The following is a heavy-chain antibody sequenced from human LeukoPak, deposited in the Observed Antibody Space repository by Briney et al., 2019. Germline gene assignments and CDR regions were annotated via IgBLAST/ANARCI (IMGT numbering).Heavy chain of an antibody. Sequence: PGGSLRLPCAASGFTVSSNYMSWVRQAPGKGLEWVSIIYSGGNTYYADSVKGRFTISRDNSKNTLYLQVNSLRAEDTAVYYCARSPYYYDSSGYHGAFDIWGQGTMVTVSS. D-gene: IGHD3-22*01. V-gene: IGHV3-53*01. CDR1: GFTVSSNY. CDR3: ARSPYYYDSSGYHGAFDI. CDR2: IYSGGNT. J-gene: IGHJ3*02.